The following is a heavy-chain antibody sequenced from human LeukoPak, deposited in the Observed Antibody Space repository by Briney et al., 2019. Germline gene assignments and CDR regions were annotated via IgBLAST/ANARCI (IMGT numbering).Heavy chain of an antibody. CDR2: TYHRSRWYN. Sequence: SQTLSLTCAISGDSVSSNSATWNWIRASPSSGLEWLGRTYHRSRWYNDYAVSVKSRIIINPDTSKNQFSLQLNSVTPEDTAVYYCASTQSYSQYWGQGILVTVSS. J-gene: IGHJ4*02. D-gene: IGHD2-15*01. V-gene: IGHV6-1*01. CDR1: GDSVSSNSAT. CDR3: ASTQSYSQY.